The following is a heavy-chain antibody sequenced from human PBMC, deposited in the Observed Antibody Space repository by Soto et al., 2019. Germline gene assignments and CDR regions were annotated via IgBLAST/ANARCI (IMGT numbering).Heavy chain of an antibody. J-gene: IGHJ6*03. Sequence: PSETMYLTSTVSSGTISSYYWGWIRQPPGKGLEWIGYIYYSGSTNYNPSLKSRVTISVDTSKNQFSLKLSSVTAADTAVYYCARLGYDFYYMDVWGKGTTVTVSS. D-gene: IGHD5-12*01. CDR1: SGTISSYY. V-gene: IGHV4-59*08. CDR3: ARLGYDFYYMDV. CDR2: IYYSGST.